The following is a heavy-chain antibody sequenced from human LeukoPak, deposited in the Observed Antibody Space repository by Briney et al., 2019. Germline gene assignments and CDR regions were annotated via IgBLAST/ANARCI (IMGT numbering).Heavy chain of an antibody. V-gene: IGHV4-34*01. Sequence: PETLCLTRAVYGGSPCGYYGSSIREPPGTGVEWMGEINHSGRTNYNPPLKSRVTISVDTSKNQFSLKLSSVTAADTAVYYCARHTRLVALGYYYYMDVWGKGTTVTVSS. CDR3: ARHTRLVALGYYYYMDV. J-gene: IGHJ6*03. CDR1: GGSPCGYY. D-gene: IGHD6-6*01. CDR2: INHSGRT.